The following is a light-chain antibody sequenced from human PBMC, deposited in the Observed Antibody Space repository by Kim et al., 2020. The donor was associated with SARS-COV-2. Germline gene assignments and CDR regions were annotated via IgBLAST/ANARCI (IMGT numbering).Light chain of an antibody. J-gene: IGKJ4*01. CDR1: QSVLYSSKNKNY. CDR3: QQYYSTPLT. V-gene: IGKV4-1*01. Sequence: DIVMTQSPDSLAVSLGEGATINCKSSQSVLYSSKNKNYLAWYQQKPGQPPKLLIYWASTRESGVPDRFSGSESGTDFTLSISSLQAEDVAVYYCQQYYSTPLTFGGGTKVDIK. CDR2: WAS.